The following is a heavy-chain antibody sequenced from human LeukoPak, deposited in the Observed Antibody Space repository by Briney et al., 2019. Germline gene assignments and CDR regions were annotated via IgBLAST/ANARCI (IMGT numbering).Heavy chain of an antibody. J-gene: IGHJ4*02. CDR1: GLTFSSYA. V-gene: IGHV3-30-3*01. D-gene: IGHD3-10*01. Sequence: GRSLRLSCAVSGLTFSSYAMHWVRQAPGKGLEWVAVISYDGSNKYYADSVKGRFTISRDNSKNTLYLQMNSLRAEDTAVYYCARVEDYYGSGSITDWGQGTLVTVSS. CDR3: ARVEDYYGSGSITD. CDR2: ISYDGSNK.